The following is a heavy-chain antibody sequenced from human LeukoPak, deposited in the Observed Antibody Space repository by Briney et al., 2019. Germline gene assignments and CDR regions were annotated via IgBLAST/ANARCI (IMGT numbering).Heavy chain of an antibody. J-gene: IGHJ5*02. Sequence: SETLSLTCTVSGGSISSSSYYWGWIRQPPGKGLEWIGSIYYSGSTYYSPSLKSRVTISVDTSNKFSLKLSSVTAADTAVYYCARGTVGYCSGGSCQGWFDPWGQGTLVTVSS. CDR1: GGSISSSSYY. CDR3: ARGTVGYCSGGSCQGWFDP. D-gene: IGHD2-15*01. CDR2: IYYSGST. V-gene: IGHV4-39*07.